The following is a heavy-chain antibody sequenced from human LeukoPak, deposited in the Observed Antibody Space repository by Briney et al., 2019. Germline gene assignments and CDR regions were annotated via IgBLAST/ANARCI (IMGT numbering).Heavy chain of an antibody. CDR3: ARVLAVAGTERLFDF. V-gene: IGHV3-21*01. Sequence: GGSLRLSCAASGFTFSTYRMSWVRQAPGKGPEWVSSISSGSHYIYYADSVKGRFTISRDNAKNSLYLQMNSLRAEDTAVYYCARVLAVAGTERLFDFWGQGTLVTVSS. CDR1: GFTFSTYR. J-gene: IGHJ4*02. CDR2: ISSGSHYI. D-gene: IGHD6-19*01.